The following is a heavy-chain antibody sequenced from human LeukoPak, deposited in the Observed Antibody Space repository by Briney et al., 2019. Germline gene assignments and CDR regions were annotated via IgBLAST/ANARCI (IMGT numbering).Heavy chain of an antibody. V-gene: IGHV4-59*11. D-gene: IGHD2-2*01. Sequence: KPSETLSLTCTVSVGSISSHYWSWIRQTPGKGLEWIGYISYSGGTNYNPSFKSRVTISVDTSKSQFSLKLTSVTAADTAVYYCARDKYCSSTSCHGVYYGMDVWGQGTTVTVSS. CDR3: ARDKYCSSTSCHGVYYGMDV. CDR2: ISYSGGT. J-gene: IGHJ6*02. CDR1: VGSISSHY.